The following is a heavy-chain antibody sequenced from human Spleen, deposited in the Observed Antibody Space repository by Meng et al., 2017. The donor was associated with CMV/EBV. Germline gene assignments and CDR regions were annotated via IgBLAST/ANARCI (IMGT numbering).Heavy chain of an antibody. D-gene: IGHD2-2*01. CDR3: ASLYCASTSCSYGGAWFDP. J-gene: IGHJ5*02. Sequence: TSSSYSWGWIRQPPGKGLEWIGNIYYSGSTYYSSSLKSRVTVSLDTSRNQFSLRLSSLTAADTAVYYCASLYCASTSCSYGGAWFDPWGQGTLVTVSS. V-gene: IGHV4-39*07. CDR2: IYYSGST. CDR1: TSSSYS.